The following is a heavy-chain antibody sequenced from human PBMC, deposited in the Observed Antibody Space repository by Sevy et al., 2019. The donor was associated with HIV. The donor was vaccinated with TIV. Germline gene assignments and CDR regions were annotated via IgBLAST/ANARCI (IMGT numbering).Heavy chain of an antibody. Sequence: SETLSLTCAVYVGSFSGYYWTWIRQSPEKGLQYIGYIYYTGSTNYNPSLKSRVTISVDTSKNQFSLRLTSVTAADTAIYYCARAPPVRSGDDALNWFDPWGQGTLVTVSS. CDR3: ARAPPVRSGDDALNWFDP. V-gene: IGHV4-59*01. CDR1: VGSFSGYY. CDR2: IYYTGST. D-gene: IGHD5-12*01. J-gene: IGHJ5*02.